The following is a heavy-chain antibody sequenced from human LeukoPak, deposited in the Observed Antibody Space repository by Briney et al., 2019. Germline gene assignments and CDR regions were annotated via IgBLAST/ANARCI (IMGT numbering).Heavy chain of an antibody. CDR2: ISGSGGST. CDR1: GFTFSSYA. J-gene: IGHJ4*02. V-gene: IGHV3-23*01. CDR3: AKRGVINAPGRYDFWSGYYDY. D-gene: IGHD3-3*01. Sequence: PGGSLRLSCAASGFTFSSYAMSWVRQAPGKGLEWVSAISGSGGSTYYADSVKGRFTISRDNSKNTLYLQMNSLRADDTAVYYCAKRGVINAPGRYDFWSGYYDYWGQGTLVTVSS.